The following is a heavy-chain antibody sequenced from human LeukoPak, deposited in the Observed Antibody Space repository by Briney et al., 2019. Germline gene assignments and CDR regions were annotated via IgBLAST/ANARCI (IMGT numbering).Heavy chain of an antibody. CDR1: GGSFSGYY. Sequence: SETMSLTCAAYGGSFSGYYWSWIRQPPGKGLEWIGEINDSGSTNYNPSLKSRVTISVDTSKNQFSLKLSSVTAADTAVYYCAISLWFGETASDYWGQGTLVTVSS. D-gene: IGHD3-10*01. CDR3: AISLWFGETASDY. J-gene: IGHJ4*02. CDR2: INDSGST. V-gene: IGHV4-34*01.